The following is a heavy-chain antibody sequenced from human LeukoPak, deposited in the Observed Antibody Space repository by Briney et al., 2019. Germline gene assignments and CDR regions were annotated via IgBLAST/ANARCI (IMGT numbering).Heavy chain of an antibody. CDR2: IYYSGCT. CDR3: AREGGSDEYYFDY. CDR1: CGSISSYY. D-gene: IGHD1-26*01. V-gene: IGHV4-59*01. J-gene: IGHJ4*02. Sequence: SDTLSLMRTLSCGSISSYYWSWIRQPPGRGLEWIVYIYYSGCTNYNPSLESRVTISVDTSKNQFSLKLSSVTAADTGVYFCAREGGSDEYYFDYGGQGTLVTVSS.